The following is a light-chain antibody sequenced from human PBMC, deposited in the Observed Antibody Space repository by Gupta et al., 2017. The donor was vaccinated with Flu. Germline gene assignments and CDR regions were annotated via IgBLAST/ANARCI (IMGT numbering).Light chain of an antibody. CDR3: QQRRKSPPN. J-gene: IGKJ2*01. CDR1: QSVSYN. V-gene: IGKV3-11*01. Sequence: LVLTQSPATLSLSPGERATLSCRASQSVSYNLAWYQQRPGQAPRLLIYDASNRATGIPPRFSGSGFGTDFTPTISSLEPEDFAVYYCQQRRKSPPNFGQGTKLEIK. CDR2: DAS.